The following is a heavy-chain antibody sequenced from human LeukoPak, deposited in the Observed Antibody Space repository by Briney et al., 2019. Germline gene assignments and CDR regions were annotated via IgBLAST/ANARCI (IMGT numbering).Heavy chain of an antibody. CDR2: ISYDGSNN. V-gene: IGHV3-30*01. J-gene: IGHJ4*02. Sequence: GGSLRLSCAASGFTFSSYPMHRVRQTPGKGLEWVAIISYDGSNNYYADSVKGRFIGSRDNSKNTLFLEMNSLRPEDTAVYYCARDAGDILTGYFKYYFDYWGQGTLVTVSS. D-gene: IGHD3-9*01. CDR3: ARDAGDILTGYFKYYFDY. CDR1: GFTFSSYP.